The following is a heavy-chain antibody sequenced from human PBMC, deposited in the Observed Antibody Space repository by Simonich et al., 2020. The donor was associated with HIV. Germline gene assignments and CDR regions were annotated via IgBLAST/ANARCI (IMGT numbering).Heavy chain of an antibody. D-gene: IGHD2-2*01. J-gene: IGHJ4*02. CDR3: AKDRKYQLHLYYFDY. V-gene: IGHV3-9*01. CDR1: GFTFNDYA. Sequence: EVQLVESGGGLVQPGRSLRLSCAASGFTFNDYAMYWVRQAPGKSLEWVSGISWNSGSIGYADSVKGRFTISRDNAKKSLYLQMNSLRAEDTALYYCAKDRKYQLHLYYFDYWGQGTLVTVSS. CDR2: ISWNSGSI.